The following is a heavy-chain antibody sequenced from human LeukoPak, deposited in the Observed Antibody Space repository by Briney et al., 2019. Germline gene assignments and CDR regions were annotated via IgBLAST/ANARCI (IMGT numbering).Heavy chain of an antibody. D-gene: IGHD1-20*01. V-gene: IGHV3-30*18. CDR2: ISYDGSNK. CDR3: AKAGNAYNWNLFDQ. CDR1: GFTFSNYG. Sequence: TGGSPRLSCAGSGFTFSNYGMHWVRQAPGRGLEWVALISYDGSNKYYADSVKGRFTISRDNSKNTLYLQMNSLRAEDTAVYYCAKAGNAYNWNLFDQWGQGTLVTVSS. J-gene: IGHJ4*02.